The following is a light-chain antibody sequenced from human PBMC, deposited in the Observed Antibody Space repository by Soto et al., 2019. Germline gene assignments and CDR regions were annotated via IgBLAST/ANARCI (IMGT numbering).Light chain of an antibody. V-gene: IGKV3-20*01. CDR1: QSLSNSE. CDR3: EQHGTR. CDR2: GAS. J-gene: IGKJ1*01. Sequence: EVVLTQSPGTLSLYPGERASLSCRASQSLSNSELAWYQQKPGQAPRLLIYGASSRATGIPDRFSGSGSGTAFTLTIRRLEADESGVNYCEQHGTRFGQGSKVDI.